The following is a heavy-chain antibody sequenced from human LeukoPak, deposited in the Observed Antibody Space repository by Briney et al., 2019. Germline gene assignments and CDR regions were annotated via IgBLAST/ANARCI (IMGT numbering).Heavy chain of an antibody. D-gene: IGHD6-19*01. J-gene: IGHJ4*02. Sequence: SETLSLTCAVYGGSFSGYYWSWIRQPPGKGLEWIGEINHSGSTNYNPSLKSRVTISVDTSKNQFSLKLSSVTAADTAVYYCARGRAGYSSGWYYWGQGTLVTVSS. CDR2: INHSGST. CDR1: GGSFSGYY. V-gene: IGHV4-34*01. CDR3: ARGRAGYSSGWYY.